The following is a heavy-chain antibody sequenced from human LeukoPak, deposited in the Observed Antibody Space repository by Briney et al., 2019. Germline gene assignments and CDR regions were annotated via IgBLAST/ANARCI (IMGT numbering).Heavy chain of an antibody. J-gene: IGHJ4*02. Sequence: SETLSLTCTVSGGSISSYYWSWIRQPPGKGLEWIGYIYYSGSTNYNPSLKSRVTISVDTSKNQFSLKLSSVTAADTAVYYCARSKDSSGYVFDYWGQGTLVSVSS. CDR1: GGSISSYY. CDR2: IYYSGST. CDR3: ARSKDSSGYVFDY. D-gene: IGHD3-22*01. V-gene: IGHV4-59*01.